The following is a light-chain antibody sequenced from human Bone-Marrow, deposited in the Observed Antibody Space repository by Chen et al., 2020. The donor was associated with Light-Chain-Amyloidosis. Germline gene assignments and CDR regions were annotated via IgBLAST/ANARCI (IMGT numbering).Light chain of an antibody. CDR2: GAS. J-gene: IGKJ4*01. CDR3: QQLNSYPLT. V-gene: IGKV1-9*01. Sequence: DIQLTQSPSFLSASVGDRATITCRASQGISSYLAWYQQKPGKAPKVLIYGASTLQSGVPARFSGSGSGTEFTLTISSLQPEDFATYYCQQLNSYPLTFGGGTKVEIK. CDR1: QGISSY.